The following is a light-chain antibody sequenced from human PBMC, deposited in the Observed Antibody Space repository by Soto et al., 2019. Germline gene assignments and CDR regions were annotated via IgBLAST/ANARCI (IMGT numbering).Light chain of an antibody. V-gene: IGKV3D-15*01. CDR3: EQYNNWPIT. Sequence: MTQSPATLSLSPGERATXSCRASQSFSNNLAWYQHKPGQAPRLLIYDVASRATCVPARFSGSGSGTEFTRTISSLQSEDFAVDYCEQYNNWPITFGQGTRLEI. CDR1: QSFSNN. CDR2: DVA. J-gene: IGKJ5*01.